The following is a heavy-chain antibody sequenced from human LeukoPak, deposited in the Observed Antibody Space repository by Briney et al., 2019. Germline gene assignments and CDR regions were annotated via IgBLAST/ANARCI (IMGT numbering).Heavy chain of an antibody. CDR2: INHSGST. V-gene: IGHV4-34*01. CDR3: ARSSESGSYNDY. J-gene: IGHJ4*02. Sequence: PSETLSLTCAVYGGSFSGYYWSWIRQPPGKGLEWIGEINHSGSTNYNPSLKSRVTISVDTSKNQFSLKLSSVTAADTAVYYRARSSESGSYNDYWGQGTLVTVSS. CDR1: GGSFSGYY. D-gene: IGHD1-26*01.